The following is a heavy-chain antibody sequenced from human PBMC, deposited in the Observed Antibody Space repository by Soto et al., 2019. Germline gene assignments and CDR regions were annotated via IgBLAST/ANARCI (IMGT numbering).Heavy chain of an antibody. J-gene: IGHJ6*02. CDR1: GGSISSYY. CDR2: IYYSGST. D-gene: IGHD7-27*01. Sequence: SETLSLTCTVSGGSISSYYWSWIRQPPGKGLEWIGYIYYSGSTNYNPSLKSRVTISVDTSKNQFSLKLSSVTAADTAVYYCALGSYYYYYGMDVWGQGTTVTVSS. CDR3: ALGSYYYYYGMDV. V-gene: IGHV4-59*01.